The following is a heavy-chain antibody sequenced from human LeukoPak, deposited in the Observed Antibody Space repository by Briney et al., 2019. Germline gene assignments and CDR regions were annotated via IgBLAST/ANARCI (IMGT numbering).Heavy chain of an antibody. Sequence: PSQTLSLTCAVSGGSISSGGYSWSWIRQPPGKGLEWIGYIYHSGSTYYNPSLKSRVTISVDRSKNQFSLKLSSVTAADTAVYYCARGAAGTFDYWGQGALVTVSS. J-gene: IGHJ4*02. V-gene: IGHV4-30-2*01. CDR2: IYHSGST. CDR3: ARGAAGTFDY. D-gene: IGHD6-19*01. CDR1: GGSISSGGYS.